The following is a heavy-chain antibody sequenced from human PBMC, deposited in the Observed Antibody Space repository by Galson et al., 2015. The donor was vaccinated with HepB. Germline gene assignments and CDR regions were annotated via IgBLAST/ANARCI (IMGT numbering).Heavy chain of an antibody. Sequence: SLRLSCAASGFTFSNFGMHWVRKTPGKGLESVAVISFDGSNRFYPDSVKGRFAISRDNSKNTLYLQMNNLRPEDTAVYYCAKDAGSRSPSHFDYWGQGTLVTVSS. J-gene: IGHJ4*02. D-gene: IGHD6-13*01. CDR1: GFTFSNFG. CDR3: AKDAGSRSPSHFDY. V-gene: IGHV3-30*18. CDR2: ISFDGSNR.